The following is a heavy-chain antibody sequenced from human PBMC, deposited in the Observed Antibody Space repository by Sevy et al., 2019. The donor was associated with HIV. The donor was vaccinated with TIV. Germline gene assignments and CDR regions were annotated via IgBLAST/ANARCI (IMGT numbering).Heavy chain of an antibody. V-gene: IGHV3-7*03. J-gene: IGHJ5*02. CDR3: VRGLPIVVVVAATFWFDP. CDR1: GFTFSSSW. D-gene: IGHD2-15*01. Sequence: GGSLILSCAASGFTFSSSWMHWVCQAPEKGLEWVADIKCDGSEKYYVDSVKGRLTISRDNAKNSLYLQVNSLRAEDMTVYYCVRGLPIVVVVAATFWFDPWGQGTLVTVSS. CDR2: IKCDGSEK.